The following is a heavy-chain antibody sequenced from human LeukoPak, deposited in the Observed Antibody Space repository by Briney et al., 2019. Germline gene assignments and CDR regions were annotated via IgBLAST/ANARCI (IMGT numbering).Heavy chain of an antibody. J-gene: IGHJ4*02. D-gene: IGHD5-12*01. Sequence: GASVKVSCKASGYTFTGYYMHWVRQAPGQGLEWMGRINPNSGDTNYAQKFQGRVTMTRDTSISTAYMDLSRLGSDDTAVYYCAGEVDIVATFDYWGQGTLVTVSS. CDR3: AGEVDIVATFDY. CDR1: GYTFTGYY. V-gene: IGHV1-2*06. CDR2: INPNSGDT.